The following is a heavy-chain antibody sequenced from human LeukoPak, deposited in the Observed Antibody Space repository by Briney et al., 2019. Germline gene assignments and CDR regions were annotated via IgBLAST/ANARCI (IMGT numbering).Heavy chain of an antibody. Sequence: GGSLRLSCAASGLTFSSHWMHWVRQAPGKGLVWVSRITNDGSSTTYADSVKGRFTISRDNAKNMLYLQVNSLRAEDTAVYYCVKDLNGTWSFDYWGQGTLVAVSS. J-gene: IGHJ4*02. V-gene: IGHV3-74*01. CDR1: GLTFSSHW. CDR2: ITNDGSST. D-gene: IGHD2-8*01. CDR3: VKDLNGTWSFDY.